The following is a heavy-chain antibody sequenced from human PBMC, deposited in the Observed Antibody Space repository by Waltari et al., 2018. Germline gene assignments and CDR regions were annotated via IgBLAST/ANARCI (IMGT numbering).Heavy chain of an antibody. CDR1: GFTFSSYW. J-gene: IGHJ4*02. V-gene: IGHV3-7*01. D-gene: IGHD1-26*01. Sequence: EVQLVESGGGLVQPGGSLRLSCVASGFTFSSYWMSWVRQAPGKGVEWGANQKQNGSEKYYVDSVKGRFTISRDNAKNSLYLQMISLRAEDTAVYYCARDMGELPGWGQGTLVTVSS. CDR3: ARDMGELPG. CDR2: QKQNGSEK.